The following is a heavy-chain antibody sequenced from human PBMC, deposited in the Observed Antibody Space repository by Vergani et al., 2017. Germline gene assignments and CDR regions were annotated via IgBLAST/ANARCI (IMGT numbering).Heavy chain of an antibody. V-gene: IGHV3-21*01. CDR2: ISSSSYI. J-gene: IGHJ4*02. CDR1: GFTFSSYS. D-gene: IGHD6-6*01. Sequence: EVQLVESGGGLVKPGGSLRLSCAASGFTFSSYSMNWVRQAPGKGLEWVSSISSSSYIYYADSVKGRFTISRDNAKNSLYLQMNSLRAEDTAVYYCARSSIAARPWGFGFDYWGQGTLVTVSS. CDR3: ARSSIAARPWGFGFDY.